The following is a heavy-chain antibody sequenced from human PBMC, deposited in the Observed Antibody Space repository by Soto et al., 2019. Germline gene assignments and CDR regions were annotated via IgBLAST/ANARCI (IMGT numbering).Heavy chain of an antibody. V-gene: IGHV3-23*01. CDR2: ISGSGGST. CDR1: GFTFSSYA. J-gene: IGHJ6*04. Sequence: GGSLRLSCAASGFTFSSYAMSWVRQAPGKGLEWVSAISGSGGSTYYADSVKGRFTISRDNSKNTLYLQMNSLRAEDTAVYYCAKVERFVEFTPRLDVWGKGTTVTVSS. D-gene: IGHD3-16*01. CDR3: AKVERFVEFTPRLDV.